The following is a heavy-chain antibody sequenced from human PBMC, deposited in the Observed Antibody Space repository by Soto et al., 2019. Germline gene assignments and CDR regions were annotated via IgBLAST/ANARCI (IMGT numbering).Heavy chain of an antibody. CDR1: GYTFTGYY. Sequence: ASVKVSCKASGYTFTGYYMHWVRQAPGQGLEWMGIINPSGGSTSYAQKFQGRVTMTRDTSTSTVYMELSSLRSEDTAVYYCARDPTRTSIGVAGMDVWGQGTTVTVSS. CDR3: ARDPTRTSIGVAGMDV. D-gene: IGHD2-21*01. V-gene: IGHV1-46*01. CDR2: INPSGGST. J-gene: IGHJ6*02.